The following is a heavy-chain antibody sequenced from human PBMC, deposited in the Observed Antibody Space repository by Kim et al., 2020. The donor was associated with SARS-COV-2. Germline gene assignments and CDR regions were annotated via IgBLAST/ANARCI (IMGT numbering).Heavy chain of an antibody. CDR3: VRDGYNPGSY. CDR1: GDFVTNNRDY. D-gene: IGHD5-12*01. J-gene: IGHJ4*02. Sequence: SETLSLTCTVSGDFVTNNRDYWGWIRQPPGKGLEWIVMMSYGGSTYYSPSLRSRLTISFDTSKNQFSLKLTSVTASDTAVYYCVRDGYNPGSYWGRGTLVTVSS. V-gene: IGHV4-39*02. CDR2: MSYGGST.